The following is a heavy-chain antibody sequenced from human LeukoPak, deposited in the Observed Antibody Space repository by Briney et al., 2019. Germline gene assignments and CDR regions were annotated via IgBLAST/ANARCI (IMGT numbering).Heavy chain of an antibody. V-gene: IGHV4-38-2*01. CDR1: GYSISSGYY. D-gene: IGHD3-10*01. Sequence: PSETLSLTXAVSGYSISSGYYWGWIRQPPGKGLEWIGSIYHSGSIYYNPSLKSRVTISVDTSKNQFSLKLSSVTAADTAVYYCATPRRFGELLYWGQGTLVTVSS. J-gene: IGHJ4*02. CDR3: ATPRRFGELLY. CDR2: IYHSGSI.